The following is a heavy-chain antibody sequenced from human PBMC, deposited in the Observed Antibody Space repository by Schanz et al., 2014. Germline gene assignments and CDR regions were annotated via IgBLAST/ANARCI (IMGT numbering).Heavy chain of an antibody. CDR1: GCTFSNYG. J-gene: IGHJ6*02. Sequence: HLVESGGGLIQPGGSLRLSCAVSGCTFSNYGMGWVRQAPGKGLEWVSAISGSGGSTYYADSVKGRFIISRDNSKNTVYLQMNSLRAEDTALYYCARDRGSAVGYQYYGMDVWGQGTTVTVSS. D-gene: IGHD3-22*01. CDR3: ARDRGSAVGYQYYGMDV. CDR2: ISGSGGST. V-gene: IGHV3-23*04.